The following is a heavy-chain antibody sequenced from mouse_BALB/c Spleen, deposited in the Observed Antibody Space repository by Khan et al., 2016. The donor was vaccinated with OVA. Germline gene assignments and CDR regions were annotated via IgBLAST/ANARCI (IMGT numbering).Heavy chain of an antibody. CDR2: INPSTGGT. CDR1: GYTFTSYY. Sequence: VQLQESGAELVKPGASVRLSCKASGYTFTSYYLYWVKQRPGHGLEWIGDINPSTGGTNFNEKFKSKATLTVDKSSRTAYMQLSSLTSEDSAVYYCTRSGYGPFAYWGQGTLVTVS. CDR3: TRSGYGPFAY. V-gene: IGHV1S81*02. D-gene: IGHD1-1*02. J-gene: IGHJ3*01.